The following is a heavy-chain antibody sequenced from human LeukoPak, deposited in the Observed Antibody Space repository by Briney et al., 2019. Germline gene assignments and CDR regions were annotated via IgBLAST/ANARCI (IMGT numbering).Heavy chain of an antibody. CDR1: GFTFSSYG. CDR2: ISYDGSNK. D-gene: IGHD6-13*01. CDR3: ARDRSSSWALDY. V-gene: IGHV3-30*03. J-gene: IGHJ4*02. Sequence: GRPLRLSCAASGFTFSSYGMHWVRQAPGKGLEWVAVISYDGSNKYYADSVKGRFTISRDNSKNTLYLQMNSLRAEDTAVYYCARDRSSSWALDYWGQGTLVTVSS.